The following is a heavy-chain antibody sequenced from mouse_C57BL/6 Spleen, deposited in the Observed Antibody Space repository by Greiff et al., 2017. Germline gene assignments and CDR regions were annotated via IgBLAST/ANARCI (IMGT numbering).Heavy chain of an antibody. CDR2: IYPSDSET. CDR3: AREDYDVGCWYFDV. CDR1: GYTFTSYW. D-gene: IGHD2-4*01. J-gene: IGHJ1*03. V-gene: IGHV1-61*01. Sequence: QVQLQQPGAELVRPGSSVKLSCKASGYTFTSYWMDWVKQRPGQGLEWIGNIYPSDSETHYNQKFKDKATLSVDKSSSTAYMQLSSLPSEDSAFYYCAREDYDVGCWYFDVWGTGTTVTVSS.